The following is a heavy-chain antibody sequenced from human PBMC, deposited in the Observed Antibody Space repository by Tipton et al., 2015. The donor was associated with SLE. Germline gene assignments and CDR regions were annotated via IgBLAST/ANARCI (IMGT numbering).Heavy chain of an antibody. Sequence: TLSLTCAVYGGSFSGYYWSWIRQPPGKGLEWIGSIYPDGTTYYNPSLKSRVTISVDTSKNQFSLRLTSVTAPDTAVFYCARGPGTSSSHWCQGTLVTVSS. CDR2: IYPDGTT. V-gene: IGHV4-34*01. D-gene: IGHD6-6*01. J-gene: IGHJ4*02. CDR3: ARGPGTSSSH. CDR1: GGSFSGYY.